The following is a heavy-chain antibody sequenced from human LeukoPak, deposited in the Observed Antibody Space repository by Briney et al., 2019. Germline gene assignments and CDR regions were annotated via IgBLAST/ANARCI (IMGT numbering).Heavy chain of an antibody. J-gene: IGHJ4*02. CDR2: ININGDST. Sequence: GGSLRLSCAASGFTFSNYIMHWVRQAPGKGLEYVSAININGDSTYYANSVKGRFTISRDNSKNTLYLQMGSLRAEDMAVCYCARENSGSYYQYDYWGQGTLVTVSS. V-gene: IGHV3-64*01. CDR1: GFTFSNYI. D-gene: IGHD1-26*01. CDR3: ARENSGSYYQYDY.